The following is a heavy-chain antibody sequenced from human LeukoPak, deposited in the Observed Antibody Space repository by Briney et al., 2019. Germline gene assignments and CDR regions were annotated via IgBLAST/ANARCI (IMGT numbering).Heavy chain of an antibody. D-gene: IGHD2-2*01. Sequence: SQTLSLTCAISGDSVSSNSVTWNWIRQSPSRGLEWLGRTYYRSTWYNDYAVSVRGRITVNPDTSKNQFALHLNSVTPEDTAVYYCARRLTQYDCFDPWGQGILVTVSS. CDR2: TYYRSTWYN. CDR1: GDSVSSNSVT. J-gene: IGHJ5*02. V-gene: IGHV6-1*01. CDR3: ARRLTQYDCFDP.